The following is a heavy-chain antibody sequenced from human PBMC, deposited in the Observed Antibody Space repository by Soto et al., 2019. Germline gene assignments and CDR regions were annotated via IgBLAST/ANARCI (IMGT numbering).Heavy chain of an antibody. CDR2: INTGNGNS. D-gene: IGHD4-17*01. Sequence: QVQLVQSGPEVKKPGASVKVSCKASGYTFTRYAMHWVRQAPGQGLEWMGWINTGNGNSHYSQKFQGRVTFTRDTSATTADMEPPGLKPKDTAIYSCARNVDYFDPWGQGTLVTVAS. V-gene: IGHV1-3*04. J-gene: IGHJ5*02. CDR3: ARNVDYFDP. CDR1: GYTFTRYA.